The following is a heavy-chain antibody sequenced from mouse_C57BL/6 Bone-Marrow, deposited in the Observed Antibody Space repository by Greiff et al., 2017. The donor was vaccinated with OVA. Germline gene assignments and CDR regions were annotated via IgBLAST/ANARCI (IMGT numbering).Heavy chain of an antibody. CDR2: IDPSDSYT. J-gene: IGHJ2*01. V-gene: IGHV1-50*01. CDR1: GYTFTSYW. CDR3: AREGDYYGSSLDYFDY. Sequence: QVHVKQPGAELVKPGASVKLSCKASGYTFTSYWMQWVKQRPGQGLEWIGEIDPSDSYTNYNQKFKGKATLTVDTSSSTAYMQLSSLTSEDSAVYYCAREGDYYGSSLDYFDYWGQGTTLTVSS. D-gene: IGHD1-1*01.